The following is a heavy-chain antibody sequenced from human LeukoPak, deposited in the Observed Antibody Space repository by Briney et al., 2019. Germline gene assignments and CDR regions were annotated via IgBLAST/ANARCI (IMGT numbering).Heavy chain of an antibody. Sequence: PGRSLRLSCAASGFTFNSYVIQWVRQAPDKGLEWVAFTWSDGSEKFYTDSVKGRFTISRDNSKNKVYLQMNSLRAEDTAVYYCTTRPQQPADFDYWGQGTLVTVSS. V-gene: IGHV3-33*01. J-gene: IGHJ4*02. CDR2: TWSDGSEK. CDR1: GFTFNSYV. D-gene: IGHD6-13*01. CDR3: TTRPQQPADFDY.